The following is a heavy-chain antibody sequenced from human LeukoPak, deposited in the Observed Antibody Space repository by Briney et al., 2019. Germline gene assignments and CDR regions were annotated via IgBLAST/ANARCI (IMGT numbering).Heavy chain of an antibody. V-gene: IGHV3-23*01. J-gene: IGHJ4*02. CDR2: SSGSGAYT. D-gene: IGHD2-15*01. Sequence: GGSLTLSCAASGFTFSSYARSWVRQAPGKGLEWVAASSGSGAYTYYAASVKGRFTISRDHSRNTLSLQMNTLRAEDTAVYYCAKDRGYCSGGGCYRFDCWGQGTLVTVSS. CDR1: GFTFSSYA. CDR3: AKDRGYCSGGGCYRFDC.